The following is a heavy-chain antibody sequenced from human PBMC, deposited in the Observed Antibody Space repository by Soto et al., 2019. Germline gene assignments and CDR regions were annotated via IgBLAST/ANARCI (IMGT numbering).Heavy chain of an antibody. Sequence: ASVKVSCKASGYTFTSYGISWVRQAPGQGLEWMGWISAYNGNTNYAQKLQGRVTMTTDTSTSTAYMELRSLRSDDTAVYYCARWSGYSPVYYYYDMDVWGQGTTVTVSS. CDR2: ISAYNGNT. CDR3: ARWSGYSPVYYYYDMDV. V-gene: IGHV1-18*01. D-gene: IGHD3-3*01. J-gene: IGHJ6*02. CDR1: GYTFTSYG.